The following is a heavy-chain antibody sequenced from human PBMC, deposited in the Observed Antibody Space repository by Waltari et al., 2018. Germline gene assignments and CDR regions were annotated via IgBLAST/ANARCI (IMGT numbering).Heavy chain of an antibody. D-gene: IGHD2-15*01. CDR1: GGSIISTTYY. J-gene: IGHJ6*02. Sequence: QLQLQESGPGLVKPSETLSLTCIVSGGSIISTTYYWGWIHQPPGKGLEWIGSSYYSGSPNYNPSLKSRVTISVDTSKNRFSLKVSSVTAADTALYYCATHSANHDYHYYAMDVWGLGTTVTVSS. V-gene: IGHV4-39*01. CDR3: ATHSANHDYHYYAMDV. CDR2: SYYSGSP.